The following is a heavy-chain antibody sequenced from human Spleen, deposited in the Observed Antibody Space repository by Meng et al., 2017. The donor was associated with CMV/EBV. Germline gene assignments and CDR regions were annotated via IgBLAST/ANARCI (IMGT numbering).Heavy chain of an antibody. Sequence: SETLSLTCAVYGGSFSGYYWSWIRQPPGKGLEWIGEINHSGSTNYNPSLKSRVTISVDTSKNQFSLKLSSVTAADTAVYYCARRGTGSGWYWGYWGQGTLVTVSS. J-gene: IGHJ4*02. CDR2: INHSGST. CDR1: GGSFSGYY. V-gene: IGHV4-34*01. CDR3: ARRGTGSGWYWGY. D-gene: IGHD6-19*01.